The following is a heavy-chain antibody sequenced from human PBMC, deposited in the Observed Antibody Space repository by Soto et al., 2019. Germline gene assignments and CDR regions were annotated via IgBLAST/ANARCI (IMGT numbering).Heavy chain of an antibody. J-gene: IGHJ4*02. CDR1: GFTFSSYA. V-gene: IGHV3-23*01. CDR2: ISGSGGST. Sequence: VRLSCAASGFTFSSYAMSWVRQAPGKGLEWVSAISGSGGSTYYADSVKGRFTISRDNSKNTLYLQMNSLRAEDTAVYYCAKLKVGSGYPSPFDYWGQGTLVTVSS. D-gene: IGHD3-22*01. CDR3: AKLKVGSGYPSPFDY.